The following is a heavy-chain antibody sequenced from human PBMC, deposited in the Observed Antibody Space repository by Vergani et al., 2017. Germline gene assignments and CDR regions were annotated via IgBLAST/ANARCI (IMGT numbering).Heavy chain of an antibody. Sequence: EVQLVESGGGLVKPGGSLRLSCAASGFTFSSYSMNWVRQAPGKGLEWVSSISSSSSYIYYADSVKGRFTISRDNAKNSLYLQMNSLSAEDTAVYYCARAKVAAGKIDYWGQGTLVTVSS. J-gene: IGHJ4*02. CDR2: ISSSSSYI. CDR3: ARAKVAAGKIDY. D-gene: IGHD6-25*01. CDR1: GFTFSSYS. V-gene: IGHV3-21*01.